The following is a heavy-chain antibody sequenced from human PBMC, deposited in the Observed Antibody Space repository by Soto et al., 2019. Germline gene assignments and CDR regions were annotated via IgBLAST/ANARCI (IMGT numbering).Heavy chain of an antibody. D-gene: IGHD6-13*01. V-gene: IGHV2-26*01. Sequence: QVTLKESGPVLVKPTETLTLTCTVSGFSLSNARMGVSWIRQPPGKALEWLAHIFSNDEKSYSTSLKSRLTLSKDTSKSQVVLTMTNMDPVDTATYYCARTPVSWPLHFDYWGEGTLVTVSS. J-gene: IGHJ4*02. CDR3: ARTPVSWPLHFDY. CDR1: GFSLSNARMG. CDR2: IFSNDEK.